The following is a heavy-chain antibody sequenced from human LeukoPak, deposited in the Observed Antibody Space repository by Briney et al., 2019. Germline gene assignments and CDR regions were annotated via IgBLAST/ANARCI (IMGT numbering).Heavy chain of an antibody. CDR1: GFTFSSYA. Sequence: EGSLRLSCAASGFTFSSYAMSWVRQAPGKGLEWVSAISGSGGGTYYADSVKGRFTISRDNSKNTLYLQMNSLRAEDTAVYYCAKALQEYSYGYIDYWGQGTLVTVSS. CDR3: AKALQEYSYGYIDY. J-gene: IGHJ4*02. CDR2: ISGSGGGT. D-gene: IGHD5-18*01. V-gene: IGHV3-23*01.